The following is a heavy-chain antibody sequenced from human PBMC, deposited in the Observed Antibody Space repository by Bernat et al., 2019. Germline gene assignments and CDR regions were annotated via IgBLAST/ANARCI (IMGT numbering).Heavy chain of an antibody. J-gene: IGHJ4*02. CDR1: GFTFSSYA. CDR2: ISYDGSNK. CDR3: ARVSTKGIAARPFYFDY. V-gene: IGHV3-30-3*01. Sequence: QVQLVESGGGVVQPGRSLRLFCAASGFTFSSYAMHWVRQAPGKGLEWVAVISYDGSNKYYADSVKGRFTISRDNSKNTLYLQMNSLRAEDTAVYYCARVSTKGIAARPFYFDYWGQGTLVTVSS. D-gene: IGHD6-6*01.